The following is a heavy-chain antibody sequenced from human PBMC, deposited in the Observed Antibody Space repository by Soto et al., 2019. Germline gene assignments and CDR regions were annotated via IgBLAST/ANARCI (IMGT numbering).Heavy chain of an antibody. Sequence: ASVKGSCKASGFTFTSSAVQWVRQARGQRLEWIGWIVVGSGNTNYAQKFQERVTITRDMSTSTAYMELSSLRSEATAVYYCAAGAVAGHYYYYGMDVWGPG. J-gene: IGHJ6*02. CDR3: AAGAVAGHYYYYGMDV. D-gene: IGHD6-19*01. CDR1: GFTFTSSA. V-gene: IGHV1-58*01. CDR2: IVVGSGNT.